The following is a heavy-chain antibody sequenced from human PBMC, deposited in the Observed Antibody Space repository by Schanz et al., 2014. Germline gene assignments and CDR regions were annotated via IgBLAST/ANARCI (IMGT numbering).Heavy chain of an antibody. CDR2: VSRSTPDI. CDR3: AKSQGSSFDS. V-gene: IGHV3-48*01. CDR1: GFTFSSYW. J-gene: IGHJ4*02. Sequence: EVQLVQSGGGLVQPGGSLRLSCAASGFTFSSYWMHWVRQVPGKGLEWVSYVSRSTPDIYYADSVKGRFTMSRDNAKNSVFLQMNSLRAEDTAVYYCAKSQGSSFDSWGQGTLVTVSS. D-gene: IGHD6-13*01.